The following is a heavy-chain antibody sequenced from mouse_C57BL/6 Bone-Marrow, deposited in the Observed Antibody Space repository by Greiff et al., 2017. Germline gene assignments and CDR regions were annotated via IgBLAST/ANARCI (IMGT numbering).Heavy chain of an antibody. V-gene: IGHV1-74*01. CDR2: IHPSDSDT. D-gene: IGHD4-1*01. Sequence: VKLMESGGELVKPGASVKVSCKASGYTFTSYWMHWVKQRPGQGLEWIGRIHPSDSDTNYNQKFKGKATLTVDKSSSTAYMQLSSLTSEDAAVYYCAIQNWDYFDYWGQGTTLTVSS. CDR3: AIQNWDYFDY. CDR1: GYTFTSYW. J-gene: IGHJ2*01.